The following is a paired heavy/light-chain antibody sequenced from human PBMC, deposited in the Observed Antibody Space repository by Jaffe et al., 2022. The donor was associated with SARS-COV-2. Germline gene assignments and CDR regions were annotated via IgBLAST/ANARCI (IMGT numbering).Heavy chain of an antibody. V-gene: IGHV3-53*01. CDR3: ARDRREWGSTWYFDY. D-gene: IGHD6-13*01. J-gene: IGHJ4*02. CDR2: IYSGGTT. CDR1: GFTVSGNY. Sequence: EVQLVESGGGLIQPGGSLRLSCAASGFTVSGNYMSWVRQAPGKALEWVSVIYSGGTTYYADSVKGRFTISRDNSKNTLYLQVNSLRAEDTAVYYCARDRREWGSTWYFDYWGQGTLVTVSS.
Light chain of an antibody. Sequence: QSALTQPRSVSGSPGQSVTISCTGTSSDVGGYNYVSWYQQHPGKAPKLMIYDVSKRPSGVPDRFSGSKSGNTASLTISGLQAEDEADYYCCSYTGSYTYVFGTGTKVTVL. CDR1: SSDVGGYNY. CDR2: DVS. V-gene: IGLV2-11*01. CDR3: CSYTGSYTYV. J-gene: IGLJ1*01.